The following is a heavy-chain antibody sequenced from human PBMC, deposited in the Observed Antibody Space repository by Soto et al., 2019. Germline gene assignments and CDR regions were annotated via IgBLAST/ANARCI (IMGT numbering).Heavy chain of an antibody. V-gene: IGHV3-30-3*01. D-gene: IGHD4-17*01. CDR2: ISYDGSNK. J-gene: IGHJ6*02. CDR3: ARDLAYGDYVYYYYYYGMDV. CDR1: GFTFSSYA. Sequence: GGSLRLSCAASGFTFSSYAMHWVRQAPGKELEWVAVISYDGSNKYYADSVKGRFTISRDNSKNTLYLQMNSLRAEDTAVYYCARDLAYGDYVYYYYYYGMDVWGQGTTVTVSS.